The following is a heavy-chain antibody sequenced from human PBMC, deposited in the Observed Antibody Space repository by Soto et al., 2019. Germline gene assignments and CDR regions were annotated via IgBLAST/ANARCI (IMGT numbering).Heavy chain of an antibody. Sequence: EVQLLESGGGLVQPGRSLRLSCTASGFTFSSHAMTWVRQAPGKGLEWVSGLSDSGDSIYYADSVKGRFTIYRDNSMNPLYLQLNTLRVEDTAVYYCAKVSSGWYAGFFDLWGQGTLVTVSS. CDR3: AKVSSGWYAGFFDL. D-gene: IGHD6-13*01. CDR2: LSDSGDSI. J-gene: IGHJ4*02. CDR1: GFTFSSHA. V-gene: IGHV3-23*01.